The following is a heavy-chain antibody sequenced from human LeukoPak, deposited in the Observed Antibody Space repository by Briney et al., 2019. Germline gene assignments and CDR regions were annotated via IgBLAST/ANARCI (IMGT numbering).Heavy chain of an antibody. D-gene: IGHD3-10*01. J-gene: IGHJ6*02. CDR3: SGSMVRGGTYYYGMDV. V-gene: IGHV3-30-3*01. CDR1: GFSLANVW. Sequence: PGGSLRLSCAASGFSLANVWLHWIRQAPGKGLEWVTVISYDGSNKYYADSVKGRFTISRDNSKNTLYLQMNSLRAEDTAVYYCSGSMVRGGTYYYGMDVWGQGTTVTVSS. CDR2: ISYDGSNK.